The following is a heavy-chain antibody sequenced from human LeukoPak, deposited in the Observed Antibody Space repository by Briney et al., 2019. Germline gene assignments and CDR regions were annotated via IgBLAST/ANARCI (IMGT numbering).Heavy chain of an antibody. Sequence: PSETLSLTCTVSGGSISSSSNYWGWIRQPPGKGLEWIGNVYYSGSTYYNPSLKSRVTISVDTSKNQFSLKLSSVTAADTAVYYCARDKSHSTTDLVSYYYGMDVWGQGTTVTVSS. V-gene: IGHV4-39*07. CDR2: VYYSGST. J-gene: IGHJ6*02. D-gene: IGHD2/OR15-2a*01. CDR3: ARDKSHSTTDLVSYYYGMDV. CDR1: GGSISSSSNY.